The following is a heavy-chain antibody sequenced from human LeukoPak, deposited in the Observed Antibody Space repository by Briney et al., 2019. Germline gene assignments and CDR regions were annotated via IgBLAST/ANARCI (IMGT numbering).Heavy chain of an antibody. Sequence: GGSLRLSCAASGFTFSSYSMTWVRQAPGKGLEWVAVVSHDGTTKYYADSVRGRFTISRDNSKNTLYLQMDSLRVDDTAVYYCAREVARPNFFDYWGQGTLVTVAS. V-gene: IGHV3-30*03. CDR2: VSHDGTTK. D-gene: IGHD5-12*01. CDR1: GFTFSSYS. CDR3: AREVARPNFFDY. J-gene: IGHJ4*02.